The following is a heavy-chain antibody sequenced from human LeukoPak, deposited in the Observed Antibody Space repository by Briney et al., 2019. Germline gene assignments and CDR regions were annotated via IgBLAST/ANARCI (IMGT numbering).Heavy chain of an antibody. V-gene: IGHV1-69*13. CDR1: GGTFSSYA. J-gene: IGHJ6*03. CDR2: IIPVFGTA. Sequence: SVKVSCKASGGTFSSYAISWVRQAPGQGLEWMGGIIPVFGTANYAQKFQGRVTITADESTSTAYMELSSLRSEDTAVYYCARGAFPRVVSVDYYYYYMDVWGKGTTVTVSS. D-gene: IGHD2-2*01. CDR3: ARGAFPRVVSVDYYYYYMDV.